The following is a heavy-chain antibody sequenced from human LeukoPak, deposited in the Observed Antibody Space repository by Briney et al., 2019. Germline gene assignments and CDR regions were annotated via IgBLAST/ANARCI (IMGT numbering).Heavy chain of an antibody. CDR3: ARVGYSSTPRLAIFDY. D-gene: IGHD6-13*01. V-gene: IGHV3-21*01. Sequence: PGGSLRLSCAASGFTFSSYSMNWVRQAPGKGLEWVSSISSSSSYIYYADSVKGRFTISRDNAKNSLYLQMNSLRAEDTAVYYCARVGYSSTPRLAIFDYWGQGTLVTDCS. CDR2: ISSSSSYI. CDR1: GFTFSSYS. J-gene: IGHJ4*02.